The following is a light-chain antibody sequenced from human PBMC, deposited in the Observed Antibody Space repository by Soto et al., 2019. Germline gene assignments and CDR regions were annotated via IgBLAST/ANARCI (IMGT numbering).Light chain of an antibody. V-gene: IGKV2-30*01. J-gene: IGKJ1*01. CDR1: QSLVYSDGNTY. Sequence: DVVMTQSPLSLPVTLGQPASISCRSSQSLVYSDGNTYLNWFQQRPGQSPRRLIYKVSNRDSGVPDRFSGGGSGTDFTLKISRVEAEDVGVYYCMQGTHWPPTFVQETKVVIK. CDR2: KVS. CDR3: MQGTHWPPT.